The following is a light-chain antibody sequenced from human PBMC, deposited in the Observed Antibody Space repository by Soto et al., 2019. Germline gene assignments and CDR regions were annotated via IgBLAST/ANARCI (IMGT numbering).Light chain of an antibody. J-gene: IGKJ4*01. Sequence: DIPMTQSPSTLSASVGDRVSITCRASQSISSWLAWYQQKPGKAPNLLIYQASSLETGVPSRFSGSGSGTEFTISISSRQPDDFATYYCQQYNSYPLTFGGWTKVEIK. CDR3: QQYNSYPLT. V-gene: IGKV1-5*03. CDR1: QSISSW. CDR2: QAS.